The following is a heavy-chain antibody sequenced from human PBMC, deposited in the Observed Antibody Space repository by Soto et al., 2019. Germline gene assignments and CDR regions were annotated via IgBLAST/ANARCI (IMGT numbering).Heavy chain of an antibody. Sequence: GASVKVSCKASGYTFTSYYMHWVRQAPGQGLEWMGIINPSGGSTSYAQKFQGRVTMTRDTSTSTVYMELSSLRSEDTAVYYCARDARNYDSSDYYYYGMDVWGQGTTVTVSS. CDR1: GYTFTSYY. D-gene: IGHD3-22*01. J-gene: IGHJ6*02. CDR2: INPSGGST. CDR3: ARDARNYDSSDYYYYGMDV. V-gene: IGHV1-46*01.